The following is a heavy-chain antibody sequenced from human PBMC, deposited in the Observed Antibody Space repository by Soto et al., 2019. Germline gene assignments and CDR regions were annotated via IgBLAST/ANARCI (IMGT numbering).Heavy chain of an antibody. D-gene: IGHD6-19*01. V-gene: IGHV1-18*01. CDR1: GYTFTSYG. CDR2: ISAYNGNT. J-gene: IGHJ3*02. Sequence: ASVKVSCKASGYTFTSYGISWVRQAPGQGLEWMGWISAYNGNTNYAQKLQGRVTMTTDTSTSAAYMELRSLRSDDTAVYYCARWSGNIAVAHEMPFAIWAQGTFVIVSS. CDR3: ARWSGNIAVAHEMPFAI.